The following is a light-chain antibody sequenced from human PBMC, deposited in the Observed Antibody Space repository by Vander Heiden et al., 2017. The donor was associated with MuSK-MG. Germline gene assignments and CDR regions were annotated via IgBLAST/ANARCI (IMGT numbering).Light chain of an antibody. Sequence: SCELTQPSSVSVSPGQTARITCIGDGWPKHHGDWYQQKSGQAPVLLIYKDIERPSGIPERFSGARSGKIVTLTISGVQPEDEADYFCQSSDSSDDYVTFGGGTKLTV. CDR1: GWPKHH. V-gene: IGLV3-25*03. CDR3: QSSDSSDDYVT. CDR2: KDI. J-gene: IGLJ3*02.